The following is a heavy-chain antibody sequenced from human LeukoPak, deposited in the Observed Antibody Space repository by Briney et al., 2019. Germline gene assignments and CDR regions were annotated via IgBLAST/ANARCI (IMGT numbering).Heavy chain of an antibody. CDR1: GFTFSSFW. V-gene: IGHV3-7*03. CDR2: IKQDGSTK. CDR3: ATSQDSSGCD. Sequence: TGGSLRLSCATSGFTFSSFWMSWVRQAPGKGLEWVANIKQDGSTKFYVDSVKGRFTISRDNAKNSVYLQMNSLRAEDTAVYYCATSQDSSGCDWGQGTLVTVSS. J-gene: IGHJ4*01. D-gene: IGHD3-22*01.